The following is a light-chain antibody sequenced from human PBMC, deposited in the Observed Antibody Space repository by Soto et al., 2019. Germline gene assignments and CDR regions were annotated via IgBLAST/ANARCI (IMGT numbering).Light chain of an antibody. CDR2: GAS. Sequence: EIVLTQSPAILSVSPGERATLSCRASQSISRSLAWYQHKPGQAPRLLTYGASTRATGIPARFSGSGSGTEFTLTISSLQPEDFAVYYCQQYYNWPRTFGQGTKVDIK. V-gene: IGKV3-15*01. J-gene: IGKJ1*01. CDR1: QSISRS. CDR3: QQYYNWPRT.